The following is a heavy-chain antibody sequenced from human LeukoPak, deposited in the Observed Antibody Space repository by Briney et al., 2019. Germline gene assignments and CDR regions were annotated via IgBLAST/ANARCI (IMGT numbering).Heavy chain of an antibody. D-gene: IGHD5-12*01. Sequence: ASVKVSCKASGYTFTSYAMNWVRQAPGQGLEWMGWINTNTGNPTYAQGFTGRFVFSLDTSVSTAYLQISSLKAEDTAVYYCAKTYSGYDWGYYFDYWGQGTLVTVSS. CDR1: GYTFTSYA. J-gene: IGHJ4*02. V-gene: IGHV7-4-1*02. CDR3: AKTYSGYDWGYYFDY. CDR2: INTNTGNP.